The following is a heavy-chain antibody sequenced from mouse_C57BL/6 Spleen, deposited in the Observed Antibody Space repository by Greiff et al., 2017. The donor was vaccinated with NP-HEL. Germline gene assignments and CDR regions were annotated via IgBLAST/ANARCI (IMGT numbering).Heavy chain of an antibody. Sequence: QVQLKQSGSELRSPGSSVKLSCKDFDSEVFPIAYMSWVRQKPGHGFEWIGGILPSIGRTIYGEKFEDKATLDADTLSNTAYLELNSLTSEDSAIYYCARPLNYYGSSDWYFDVWGTGTTVTVSS. V-gene: IGHV15-2*01. CDR2: ILPSIGRT. CDR1: DSEVFPIAY. D-gene: IGHD1-1*01. CDR3: ARPLNYYGSSDWYFDV. J-gene: IGHJ1*03.